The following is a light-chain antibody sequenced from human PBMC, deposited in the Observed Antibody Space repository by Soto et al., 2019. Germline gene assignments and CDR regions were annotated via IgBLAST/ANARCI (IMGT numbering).Light chain of an antibody. CDR3: MQALQTPRT. CDR2: LGS. CDR1: QSRLHSNGNTF. J-gene: IGKJ1*01. Sequence: EIVMTQSPLSLTVTPGEPASISCKSTQSRLHSNGNTFVDWYMQKPGQSPQLLIYLGSRRAPGAPDRVSGSGSGTDFTLRISTVEADDAGIYYCMQALQTPRTFGQGTKLEI. V-gene: IGKV2-28*01.